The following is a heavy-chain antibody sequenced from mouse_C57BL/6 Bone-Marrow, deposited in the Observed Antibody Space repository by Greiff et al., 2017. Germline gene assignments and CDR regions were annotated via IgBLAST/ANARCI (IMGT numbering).Heavy chain of an antibody. CDR3: ARRGWGYFDV. CDR1: GYTFTNYW. CDR2: IYPGGGYT. D-gene: IGHD3-3*01. V-gene: IGHV1-63*01. J-gene: IGHJ1*03. Sequence: QVQLKQSGAELVRPGTSVKMSCKASGYTFTNYWIGWAKQRPGHGLAWIGDIYPGGGYTNYNEKFKGKATLTADKSSSTAYMQFSSLTSEDSAIYYCARRGWGYFDVWGTGTTVTVSS.